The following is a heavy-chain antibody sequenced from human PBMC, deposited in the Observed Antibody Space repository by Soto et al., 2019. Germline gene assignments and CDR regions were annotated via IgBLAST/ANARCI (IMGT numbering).Heavy chain of an antibody. CDR2: IKSKTDGGTT. CDR3: TTDLSIGWMNYFDY. D-gene: IGHD6-19*01. CDR1: GFTFSNAW. J-gene: IGHJ4*02. Sequence: EVQLVESGGGLVKPGGSLRLSCAASGFTFSNAWMNWVRQAPGKGLAWVGRIKSKTDGGTTDYAAPVKGRFTISRDDSKNTLYLQMNSLKTEDTSVYYCTTDLSIGWMNYFDYWGQGTLVTVSS. V-gene: IGHV3-15*07.